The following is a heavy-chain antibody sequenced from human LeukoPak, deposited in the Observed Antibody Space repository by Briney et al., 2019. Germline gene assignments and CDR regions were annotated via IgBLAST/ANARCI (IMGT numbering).Heavy chain of an antibody. Sequence: GGSLILSCVASGFTFSGYAMGWVRQAPGKVLEWVSSISASGGDTHSADSVKGRLTISRDNSKNTLYLQMNSLRAEDTAVYYCARILGSYSDYWGQGTLVTVSS. CDR1: GFTFSGYA. CDR3: ARILGSYSDY. V-gene: IGHV3-23*01. CDR2: ISASGGDT. J-gene: IGHJ4*02. D-gene: IGHD3-16*01.